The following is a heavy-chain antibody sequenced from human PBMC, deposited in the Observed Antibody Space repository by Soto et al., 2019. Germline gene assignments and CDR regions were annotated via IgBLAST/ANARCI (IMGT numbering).Heavy chain of an antibody. V-gene: IGHV4-59*01. CDR1: GGSISGYY. Sequence: SETLSLTCTVSGGSISGYYWSWIRQPPGKGLEWIGYMYNTGSTVYNPSFKSRVTISVDTSKNQFSLKLNSVTAADTSVYYCARDLWGYCGTDCYPLDVWGQGTTVS. J-gene: IGHJ6*02. CDR3: ARDLWGYCGTDCYPLDV. D-gene: IGHD2-21*02. CDR2: MYNTGST.